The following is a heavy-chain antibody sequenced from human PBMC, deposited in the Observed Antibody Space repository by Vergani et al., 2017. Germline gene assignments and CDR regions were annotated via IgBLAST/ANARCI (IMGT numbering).Heavy chain of an antibody. V-gene: IGHV5-51*01. CDR2: IYPGDSDT. J-gene: IGHJ1*01. CDR1: GYSFTSYW. D-gene: IGHD6-19*01. Sequence: EVQLVQSGAEVKKPGESLKISCKGSGYSFTSYWIGWVRQMPGKGLELMGIIYPGDSDTRYSPSFQGQVTISADKSISTAYLQWSSLMATDTAMYYCAGLAGGDSSGWYDLGEHWGQGTLVTVSS. CDR3: AGLAGGDSSGWYDLGEH.